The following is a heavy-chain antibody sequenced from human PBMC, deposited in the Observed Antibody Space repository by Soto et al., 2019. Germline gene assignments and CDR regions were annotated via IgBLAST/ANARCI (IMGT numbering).Heavy chain of an antibody. CDR1: GFTFSDYY. D-gene: IGHD5-12*01. Sequence: GGSLRLSCAASGFTFSDYYMSWIRQAPGKGLEWVSYISSSGSTIYYADSVKGRFTISRDNAKNSLYLQMNSLRAEDTAVYYCASLPPRGPLDYWGQGTLVTVSS. CDR2: ISSSGSTI. CDR3: ASLPPRGPLDY. V-gene: IGHV3-11*01. J-gene: IGHJ4*02.